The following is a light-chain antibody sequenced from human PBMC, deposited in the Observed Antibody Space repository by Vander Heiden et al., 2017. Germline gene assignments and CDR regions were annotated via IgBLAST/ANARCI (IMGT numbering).Light chain of an antibody. CDR2: GSS. J-gene: IGKJ2*01. CDR1: QNVNYSH. V-gene: IGKV3-20*01. CDR3: QHYCTSPYT. Sequence: MVVTQAQGTMSSSRGRRATLCCRASQNVNYSHLAWYQQKPGLAPRLLIYGSSSMATGIPARFSGSGSGTDYTLIISRLEPDDFAVYYCQHYCTSPYTFAQGTRLEI.